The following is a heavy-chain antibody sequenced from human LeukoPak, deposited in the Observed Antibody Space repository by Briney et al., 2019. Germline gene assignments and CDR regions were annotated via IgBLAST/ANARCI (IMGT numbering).Heavy chain of an antibody. CDR3: AKGGYYGSGSYYLDQ. CDR1: GFTFSSYA. V-gene: IGHV3-23*01. D-gene: IGHD3-10*01. CDR2: ISGSGGST. J-gene: IGHJ4*02. Sequence: GGSLRLSCAASGFTFSSYAMSWVRRAPGKGLEWVSAISGSGGSTYYADSVKGRFTISRDNSKNTLYLQMNSLRAEDTAVYYCAKGGYYGSGSYYLDQWGQGTLVTVSS.